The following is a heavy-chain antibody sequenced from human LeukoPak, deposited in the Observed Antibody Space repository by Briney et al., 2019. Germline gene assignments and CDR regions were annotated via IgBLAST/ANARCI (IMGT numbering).Heavy chain of an antibody. CDR3: AKGMGAYCGSGCYSRVFDY. CDR1: GFTFSTYA. J-gene: IGHJ4*02. CDR2: ISGDGRST. V-gene: IGHV3-23*01. D-gene: IGHD2-21*02. Sequence: PGVSLRLSCVISGFTFSTYARSWVRQAPGKGLEWVSIISGDGRSTVYADSVKGRFTISRDSSKSTMFLQMNSLRDDDTAVYYCAKGMGAYCGSGCYSRVFDYWGQGTLVTVSS.